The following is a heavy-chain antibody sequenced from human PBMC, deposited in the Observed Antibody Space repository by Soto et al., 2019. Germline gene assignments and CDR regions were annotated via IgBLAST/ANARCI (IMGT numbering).Heavy chain of an antibody. Sequence: EVQLVESGGGLIQPGGSLRLSCAASGFTVSSNYMSWVRQAPGKGLEWVSVIYSGGSTYYADSVKGRFTIPRDNSKNKLYLQMNSLRVEDRGVYYCVSWDRDSCVAQGAFYLWGQGTMVTGSS. CDR3: VSWDRDSCVAQGAFYL. D-gene: IGHD3-22*01. V-gene: IGHV3-53*01. CDR2: IYSGGST. CDR1: GFTVSSNY. J-gene: IGHJ3*01.